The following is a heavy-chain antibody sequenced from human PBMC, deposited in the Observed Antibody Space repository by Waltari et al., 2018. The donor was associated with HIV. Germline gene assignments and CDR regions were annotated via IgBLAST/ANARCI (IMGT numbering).Heavy chain of an antibody. Sequence: QVQLQESGPGLVKPSETLSLTCSVSGGSFGGYYWTWTRQTPGKGLEWIGSFYYTGTTNSNPSLMSRVTISGDTSRNQFSLKLSSVTAADTAIYYCAREAGGSGWKFDYWGQGALVTVSS. D-gene: IGHD6-19*01. V-gene: IGHV4-59*01. CDR2: FYYTGTT. J-gene: IGHJ4*02. CDR3: AREAGGSGWKFDY. CDR1: GGSFGGYY.